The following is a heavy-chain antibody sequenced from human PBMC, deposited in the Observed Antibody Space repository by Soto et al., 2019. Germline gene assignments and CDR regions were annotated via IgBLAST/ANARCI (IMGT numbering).Heavy chain of an antibody. D-gene: IGHD2-21*01. V-gene: IGHV3-53*01. CDR3: ARVPYYSPRYYYYYGMDV. CDR2: IYSGGST. CDR1: GFTVSSNY. J-gene: IGHJ6*02. Sequence: GGSLRLSCAASGFTVSSNYMSWVRQAPGKGLEWVSVIYSGGSTSYADSGKGRFTISRDNSKNTLYLQMNSLRAEDTAVYYCARVPYYSPRYYYYYGMDVWGQGTTVTVSS.